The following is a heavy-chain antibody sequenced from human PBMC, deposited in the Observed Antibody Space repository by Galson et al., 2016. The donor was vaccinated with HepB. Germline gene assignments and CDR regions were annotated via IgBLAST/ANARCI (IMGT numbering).Heavy chain of an antibody. V-gene: IGHV1-24*01. Sequence: SVKVSCKVSGHTLREISMHWVRQAPGKGLEWLGGFDREDDEIIYAQKFQGRVTMTEDTSTNTAYMELSSLRSDDTAVYYCGTTWLLYFEYWGQGTLVTVSS. CDR3: GTTWLLYFEY. J-gene: IGHJ4*02. D-gene: IGHD5-12*01. CDR2: FDREDDEI. CDR1: GHTLREIS.